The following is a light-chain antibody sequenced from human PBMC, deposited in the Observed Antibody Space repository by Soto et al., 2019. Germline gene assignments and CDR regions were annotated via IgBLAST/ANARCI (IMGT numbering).Light chain of an antibody. Sequence: QSALTQPPSASGSPGQSVTISCTGTSRDIGGYDFVSWYQQHPGKAPKLLIYDVIKRPSGVPDRFSGSKSGNXXSLTVSGLQTDDEADYYCSSYGGSNNLLFGGGXXXTVL. CDR1: SRDIGGYDF. V-gene: IGLV2-8*01. J-gene: IGLJ2*01. CDR3: SSYGGSNNLL. CDR2: DVI.